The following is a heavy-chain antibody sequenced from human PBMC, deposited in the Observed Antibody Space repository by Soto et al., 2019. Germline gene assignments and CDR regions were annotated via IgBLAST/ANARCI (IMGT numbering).Heavy chain of an antibody. Sequence: SETLSLPCTVSGYSISSGYYWSWLRQTPGKGLEWIGSISHSGTSFYNPSLRSRVTISMDTSNIHFSLKLNSLTATDTAVYYCARDSGGHSGWGHCSDPWGQGTLVTVA. V-gene: IGHV4-38-2*02. CDR3: ARDSGGHSGWGHCSDP. CDR2: ISHSGTS. CDR1: GYSISSGYY. J-gene: IGHJ5*02. D-gene: IGHD2-21*02.